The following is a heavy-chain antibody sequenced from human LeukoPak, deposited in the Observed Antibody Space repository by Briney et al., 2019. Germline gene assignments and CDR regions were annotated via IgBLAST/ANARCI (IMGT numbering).Heavy chain of an antibody. Sequence: GGSLRLSCAASGFTFSSYAMSWVRQAPGKGLERVSTISGSGGSTYYADSVKGRFTISRDKSKNTVYLQMNSLRAEDTAVYYCANWDPFDYWGQGTLVTVSS. V-gene: IGHV3-23*01. D-gene: IGHD1-26*01. J-gene: IGHJ4*02. CDR3: ANWDPFDY. CDR1: GFTFSSYA. CDR2: ISGSGGST.